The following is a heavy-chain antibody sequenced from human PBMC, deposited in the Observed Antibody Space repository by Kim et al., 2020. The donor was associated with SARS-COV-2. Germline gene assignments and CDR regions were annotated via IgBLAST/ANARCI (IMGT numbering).Heavy chain of an antibody. V-gene: IGHV3-23*01. CDR3: AKEAESCYSSTCYYGFND. Sequence: GGSLRLSCAASGFTFNSFAMSWVRQAPGEGLVWVSAISGDGRITYYADSVRGRFTISRDTSKNTLYLQMNSLRAEDTALYYCAKEAESCYSSTCYYGFNDWGQGTLVTVSS. D-gene: IGHD2-2*01. CDR1: GFTFNSFA. CDR2: ISGDGRIT. J-gene: IGHJ4*02.